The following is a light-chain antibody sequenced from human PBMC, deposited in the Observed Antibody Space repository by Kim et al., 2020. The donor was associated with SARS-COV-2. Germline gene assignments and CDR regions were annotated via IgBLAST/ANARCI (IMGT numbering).Light chain of an antibody. V-gene: IGLV3-19*01. J-gene: IGLJ3*02. CDR3: NSRDSSGNHLRV. CDR1: SLRSYY. Sequence: SSELTQDPAVSVALGQTVSITCQGDSLRSYYASWYQQKPGQAPVLVIYGKNNRPSGIPDRFSGSSSGNTASLTITGAQAEDEADYYCNSRDSSGNHLRVF. CDR2: GKN.